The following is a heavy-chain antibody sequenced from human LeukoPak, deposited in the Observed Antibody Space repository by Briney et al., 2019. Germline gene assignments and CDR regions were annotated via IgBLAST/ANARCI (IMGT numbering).Heavy chain of an antibody. CDR1: SGSISSYY. CDR3: ARVSRRAFDY. J-gene: IGHJ4*02. Sequence: SETLSLTCTVSSGSISSYYWSWIRQPPGKGLEWIGYIYNSGNTNCNPSLKSRVTISVDTSKNQFSLKLSSVTAADTAVYYCARVSRRAFDYWGQGTLVTVSS. V-gene: IGHV4-59*01. CDR2: IYNSGNT.